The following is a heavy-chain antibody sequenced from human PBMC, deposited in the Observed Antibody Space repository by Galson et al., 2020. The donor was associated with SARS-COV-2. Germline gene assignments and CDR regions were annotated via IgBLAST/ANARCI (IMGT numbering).Heavy chain of an antibody. CDR1: GFTFDDYG. CDR3: ARDLTVSGPLDY. D-gene: IGHD1-26*01. Sequence: GGSLRLSCAASGFTFDDYGMSWVHQAPGKGLEWVSSINWNGGSTAYADSVQGRITISRDNAKNSLYLQMNSLRVEDTAFYYCARDLTVSGPLDYWGQGTLVTVSS. J-gene: IGHJ4*02. CDR2: INWNGGST. V-gene: IGHV3-20*04.